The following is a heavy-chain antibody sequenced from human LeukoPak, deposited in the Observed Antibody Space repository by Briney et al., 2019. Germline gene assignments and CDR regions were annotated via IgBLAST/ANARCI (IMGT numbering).Heavy chain of an antibody. Sequence: PSETLSLTCTVSGGSISSSSYYWGWIRQPPGKGLEWIGSIYYSGSTYYNPSLKSRVTISVDTSKNQFSLKLSSVTAADTAVYYCARLAYGSGSYYLTFDPWGQGTLVTVSS. J-gene: IGHJ5*02. CDR2: IYYSGST. CDR1: GGSISSSSYY. D-gene: IGHD3-10*01. V-gene: IGHV4-39*01. CDR3: ARLAYGSGSYYLTFDP.